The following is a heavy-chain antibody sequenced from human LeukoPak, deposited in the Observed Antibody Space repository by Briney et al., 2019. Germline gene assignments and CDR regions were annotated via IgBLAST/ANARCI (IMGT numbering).Heavy chain of an antibody. J-gene: IGHJ6*02. CDR3: ARDHLGSGYYGMDV. CDR1: GGSISSGDYY. CDR2: IYYSGST. Sequence: KPSETLSLTCTVSGGSISSGDYYWSWIRQPPGKGLEWIGYIYYSGSTYYNPSLKSRVTISVDTSKNQFSLKLSSVTAADTAVYYCARDHLGSGYYGMDVWGHGTTVTVSS. V-gene: IGHV4-30-4*01. D-gene: IGHD2-15*01.